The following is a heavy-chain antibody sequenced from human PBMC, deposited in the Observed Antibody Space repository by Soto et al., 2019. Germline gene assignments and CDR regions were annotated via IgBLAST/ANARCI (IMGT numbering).Heavy chain of an antibody. CDR2: IYYSGTT. Sequence: SETLSLTCTVSGGSLSSYYWSWIRQPPGKGLEWIGYIYYSGTTYYNPSLKSRVTISEDTSKNQFSLKLTSVAAADTAMYYCASFGVASMNWFDPWGQGTLVTVSS. J-gene: IGHJ5*02. CDR1: GGSLSSYY. V-gene: IGHV4-59*08. D-gene: IGHD3-3*01. CDR3: ASFGVASMNWFDP.